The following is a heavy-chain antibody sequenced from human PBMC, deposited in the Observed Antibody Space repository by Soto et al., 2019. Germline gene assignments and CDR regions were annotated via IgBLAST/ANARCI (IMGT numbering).Heavy chain of an antibody. CDR2: LSSDGNNQ. D-gene: IGHD1-1*01. CDR1: GFMFSSYA. CDR3: ARPTTTIPYYYFYGLDV. V-gene: IGHV3-30-3*01. Sequence: QVQLVESGGGVVQPGRSLRLSCTASGFMFSSYAMHWVRQAPGKGLQWVAVLSSDGNNQYYGDSVEGRFSISRDNSKNTLYLQMDSLRPEDTAVYYCARPTTTIPYYYFYGLDVWGQGTTVTVSS. J-gene: IGHJ6*02.